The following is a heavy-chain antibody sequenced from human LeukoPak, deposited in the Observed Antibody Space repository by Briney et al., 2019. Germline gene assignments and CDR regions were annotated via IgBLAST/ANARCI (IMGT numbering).Heavy chain of an antibody. CDR2: IYYSEST. CDR1: GGSISSGGYY. J-gene: IGHJ3*02. D-gene: IGHD1-26*01. V-gene: IGHV4-31*03. CDR3: ARGGTAFDI. Sequence: PSQTLSLTCTVSGGSISSGGYYWSWNRQHPGKGLEWIGYIYYSESTYYNPSLKRRGTISVDTSKNQFSLKLSSVTAADTAVYYCARGGTAFDIWGQGTLVTVSS.